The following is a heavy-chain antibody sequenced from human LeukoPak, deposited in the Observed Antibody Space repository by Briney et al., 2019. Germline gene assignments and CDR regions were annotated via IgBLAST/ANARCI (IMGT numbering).Heavy chain of an antibody. J-gene: IGHJ4*02. V-gene: IGHV3-48*03. D-gene: IGHD2/OR15-2a*01. CDR3: ARDYSMVLDY. CDR1: GFTFSSYE. Sequence: GGSLRLSCAASGFTFSSYEMNWVRQAPGKGREWVSYISSGSTIYYADSVKGRFTIPRDNAKNSLYLQMNSLRAEDTAVYYCARDYSMVLDYWGQGTLVTVSS. CDR2: ISSGSTI.